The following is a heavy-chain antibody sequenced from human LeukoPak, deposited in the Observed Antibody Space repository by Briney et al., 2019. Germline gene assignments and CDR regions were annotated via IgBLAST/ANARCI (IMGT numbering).Heavy chain of an antibody. V-gene: IGHV1-8*01. D-gene: IGHD2-2*01. CDR3: ARGPRVVRVDY. J-gene: IGHJ4*02. Sequence: ASVKVSCKASEYTFTSYDINWVRQATGQGLEWMGWMNPNSGNTGYAQKFQGRVIMTRNTSISTAYMELSSLRSEDTAVYYCARGPRVVRVDYWGQGTLVTVSS. CDR1: EYTFTSYD. CDR2: MNPNSGNT.